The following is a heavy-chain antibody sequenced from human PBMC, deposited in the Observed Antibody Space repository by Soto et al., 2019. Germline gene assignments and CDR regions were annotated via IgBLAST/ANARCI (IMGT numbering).Heavy chain of an antibody. CDR2: ISYDGGDK. CDR1: GFKYTDFA. J-gene: IGHJ6*02. Sequence: VQLVESGGGEGQPGRSLRLSCAASGFKYTDFALHWVCQAPGKGLEWVAIISYDGGDKYFADSVKGRFVISRDNPKNTLYLEMNSLRPEDTAVYFCARRDWDSYYAIDVWGQGTTVTVFS. D-gene: IGHD3-22*01. V-gene: IGHV3-30*09. CDR3: ARRDWDSYYAIDV.